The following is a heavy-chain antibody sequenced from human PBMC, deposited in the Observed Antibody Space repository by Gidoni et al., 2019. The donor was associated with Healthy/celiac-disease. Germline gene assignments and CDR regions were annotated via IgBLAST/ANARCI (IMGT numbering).Heavy chain of an antibody. V-gene: IGHV3-30-3*01. J-gene: IGHJ4*02. Sequence: QVQLVESGGGVVQPGRSLRLSSAASGFTFSSYAMHWVRQAPGKGLEWVAVISYDGSNKYYADSVKGRFTISRDNSKNTLYLQMNSLRAEDTAVYYCARDHFYDSSGYLTFDYWGQGTLVTVSS. CDR2: ISYDGSNK. D-gene: IGHD3-22*01. CDR1: GFTFSSYA. CDR3: ARDHFYDSSGYLTFDY.